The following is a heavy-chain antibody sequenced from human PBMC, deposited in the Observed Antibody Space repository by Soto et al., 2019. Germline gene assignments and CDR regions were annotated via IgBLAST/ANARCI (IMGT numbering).Heavy chain of an antibody. V-gene: IGHV4-30-2*01. Sequence: LSLTCAVSGGSLSSGGYSWSWIRQPPGKGLEWIGYIYHSGSTYYNPSLKSRVTISVDRSKNQFSLKLSSVTAADTAVYYCARVNYDILTGYYGGMDVWGQGTTVTSP. CDR1: GGSLSSGGYS. D-gene: IGHD3-9*01. CDR2: IYHSGST. CDR3: ARVNYDILTGYYGGMDV. J-gene: IGHJ6*02.